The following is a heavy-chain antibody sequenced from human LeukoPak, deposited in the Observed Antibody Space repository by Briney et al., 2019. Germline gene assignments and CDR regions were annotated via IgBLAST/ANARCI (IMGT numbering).Heavy chain of an antibody. CDR3: ARGDWFDP. CDR1: GYTFTNYD. Sequence: ASVKVSCKASGYTFTNYDINWVRQATGQGLEWMGWMNANSGNTGYAQKFQGRVTMTRDTSIRTAYMELSSLRSEDTAVYYCARGDWFDPWGQGTLVTVSS. V-gene: IGHV1-8*01. CDR2: MNANSGNT. J-gene: IGHJ5*02.